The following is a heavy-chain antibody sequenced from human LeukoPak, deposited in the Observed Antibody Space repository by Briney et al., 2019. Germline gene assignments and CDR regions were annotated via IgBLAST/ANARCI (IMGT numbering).Heavy chain of an antibody. CDR1: GFTFGNYY. D-gene: IGHD1-26*01. CDR2: INPSGSST. Sequence: ASVKVSCKASGFTFGNYYMHWVRQPPGQGLEWMGIINPSGSSTNYEKKFQGRVTLTRDTSTSTVYMELSSLRSEDTAVYYCARDNSDTWGWWFDPWGQGTLVTVSS. J-gene: IGHJ5*02. V-gene: IGHV1-46*01. CDR3: ARDNSDTWGWWFDP.